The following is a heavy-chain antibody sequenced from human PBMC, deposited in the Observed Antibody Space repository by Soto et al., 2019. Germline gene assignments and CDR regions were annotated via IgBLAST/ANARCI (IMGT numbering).Heavy chain of an antibody. CDR3: ARGNITMIVSD. J-gene: IGHJ4*02. CDR2: IYYSGST. Sequence: TSETLSLTCTVSGGSISSYYWSWIRQPPGKGLEWIGYIYYSGSTNYNPSLKSRVTISVDTSKNQFSLKLSSVTAADTAVYYCARGNITMIVSDWGQGTLVTVSS. D-gene: IGHD3-22*01. V-gene: IGHV4-59*01. CDR1: GGSISSYY.